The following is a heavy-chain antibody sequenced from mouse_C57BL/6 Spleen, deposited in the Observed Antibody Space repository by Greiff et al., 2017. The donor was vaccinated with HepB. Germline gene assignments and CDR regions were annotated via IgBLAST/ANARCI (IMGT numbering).Heavy chain of an antibody. D-gene: IGHD1-1*01. CDR1: GFTFSSYA. CDR3: ARYYYGSSYYFEY. CDR2: ISDGGSYT. V-gene: IGHV5-4*03. Sequence: EVKLQESGGGLVKPGGSLKLSCAASGFTFSSYAMSWVRQTPEKRLEWVATISDGGSYTYYPDNVKGRFTISRDNAKNNLYLQMSHLKSEDTAMYYCARYYYGSSYYFEYWGQGTTLTVSS. J-gene: IGHJ2*01.